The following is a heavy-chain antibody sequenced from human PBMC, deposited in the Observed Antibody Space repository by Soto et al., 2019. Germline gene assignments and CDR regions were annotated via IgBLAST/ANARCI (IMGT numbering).Heavy chain of an antibody. CDR2: MYTKERT. Sequence: SSTLSLTCTLSGGSITNYYWSWIRQPAGKGLEWIGRMYTKERTNYNLSFKSRVTMSVDTSKNQFSLKLNAVTAADTAVYYRAIEDYEAGRNNWIDSCCQGTPVTVPS. CDR1: GGSITNYY. V-gene: IGHV4-4*07. J-gene: IGHJ5*01. CDR3: AIEDYEAGRNNWIDS. D-gene: IGHD3-16*01.